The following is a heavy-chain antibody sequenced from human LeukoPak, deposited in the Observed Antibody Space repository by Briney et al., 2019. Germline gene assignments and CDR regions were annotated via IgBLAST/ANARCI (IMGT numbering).Heavy chain of an antibody. CDR3: AREMTPSGYDLDY. CDR2: IWYDGSNK. J-gene: IGHJ4*02. Sequence: GGSLRLSCAASGFTFSSYVMHWVRQAPGKGLEWVAVIWYDGSNKYYADSVKGQFTISRDNSKNTLYLQMNSLRAEDTAVYYCAREMTPSGYDLDYWGQGTLVTVSS. V-gene: IGHV3-33*01. CDR1: GFTFSSYV. D-gene: IGHD5-12*01.